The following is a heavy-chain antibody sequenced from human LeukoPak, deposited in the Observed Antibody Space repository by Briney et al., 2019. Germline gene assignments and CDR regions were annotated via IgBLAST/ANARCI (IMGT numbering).Heavy chain of an antibody. D-gene: IGHD3-10*01. CDR3: AGDATYYYGSGSPNWFDP. CDR2: ISSSGSTI. Sequence: GGSLRLSCAASGFTFSSYEMNWVRPAPGKGLEWVSYISSSGSTIYYADSVKGRFTISRDNAKTSLYLQMNNLRAEDTAVYYCAGDATYYYGSGSPNWFDPWGQGTLVTVSS. J-gene: IGHJ5*02. CDR1: GFTFSSYE. V-gene: IGHV3-48*03.